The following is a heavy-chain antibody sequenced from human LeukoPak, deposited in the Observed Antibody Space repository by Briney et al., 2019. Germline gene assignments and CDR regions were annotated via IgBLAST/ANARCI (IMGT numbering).Heavy chain of an antibody. CDR3: ARDLNAVTTSYYYYYGMDV. D-gene: IGHD4-17*01. CDR1: GLTFSNYW. Sequence: GGSLRLSCAAFGLTFSNYWMHWVRQAPGKGLVWVSRINSDGSSTSYADSVKGRFTISRDNAKNTLYLQMNSLRAGDTAVYYCARDLNAVTTSYYYYYGMDVWGQGTTVTVPS. J-gene: IGHJ6*02. CDR2: INSDGSST. V-gene: IGHV3-74*01.